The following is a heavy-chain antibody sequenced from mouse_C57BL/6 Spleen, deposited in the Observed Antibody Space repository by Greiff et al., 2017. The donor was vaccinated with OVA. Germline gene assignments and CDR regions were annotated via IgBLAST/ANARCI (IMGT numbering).Heavy chain of an antibody. CDR2: INPYNGGT. CDR1: GYTFTDYY. Sequence: VQLQQSGPVLVKPGASVKMSCKASGYTFTDYYMNWVKQSHGKSLEWIGVINPYNGGTSYNQKFKGKATLTVDKSSSTAYMELNSLTSEDSAVYYCARFGYYGSSPYYFDYWGQGTTLTVSS. CDR3: ARFGYYGSSPYYFDY. J-gene: IGHJ2*01. V-gene: IGHV1-19*01. D-gene: IGHD1-1*01.